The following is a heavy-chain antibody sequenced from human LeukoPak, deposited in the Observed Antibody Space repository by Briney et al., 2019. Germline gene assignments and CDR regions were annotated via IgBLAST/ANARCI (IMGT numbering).Heavy chain of an antibody. J-gene: IGHJ4*02. CDR3: ARGTGYSSPFDY. D-gene: IGHD6-13*01. Sequence: GASVKVSCKASGYIFTTYFMHWVRQAPGQGLEWMGWINPNSGGTNYAQEFQGRVTMTRDTSISTAYMELSRLRSDDTAVYYCARGTGYSSPFDYWGQGTLVTVSS. CDR2: INPNSGGT. V-gene: IGHV1-2*02. CDR1: GYIFTTYF.